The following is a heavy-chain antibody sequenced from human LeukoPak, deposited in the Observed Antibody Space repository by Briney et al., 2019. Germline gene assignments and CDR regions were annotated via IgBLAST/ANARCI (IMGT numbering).Heavy chain of an antibody. J-gene: IGHJ5*02. V-gene: IGHV1-18*01. CDR3: ARDPSNSSGRRTWSDP. CDR2: ISCYNGDT. D-gene: IGHD3-22*01. Sequence: ASVRVSCEASGYTFTRHGISWVRQVPGQGLEWMGWISCYNGDTNYAQKFQGRVTMTTDTSTSTAYMELRSLRSDDTAVCYCARDPSNSSGRRTWSDPWGQGTLVTVSS. CDR1: GYTFTRHG.